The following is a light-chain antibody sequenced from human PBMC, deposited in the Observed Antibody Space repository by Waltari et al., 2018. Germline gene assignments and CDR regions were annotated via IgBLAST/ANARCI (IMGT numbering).Light chain of an antibody. CDR1: NIERKS. CDR2: YDS. V-gene: IGLV3-21*04. Sequence: SYVLTQPPSVSLAPGQTAIITCGGDNIERKSVHWYQLQPGQAPVLVMFYDSDRPPGIPDRFSGSNSGNTATLTISRVEDDDEADYFCQVWDDSNNSGVFGGGTKLTVL. CDR3: QVWDDSNNSGV. J-gene: IGLJ2*01.